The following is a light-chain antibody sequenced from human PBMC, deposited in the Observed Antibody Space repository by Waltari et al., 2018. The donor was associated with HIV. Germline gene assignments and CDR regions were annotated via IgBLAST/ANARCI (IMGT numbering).Light chain of an antibody. CDR1: RSNIGAGYD. CDR3: QSYDSSLRGV. V-gene: IGLV1-40*01. Sequence: QSVLTQPTSVSGAPAQRVAISCTGGRSNIGAGYDVHWYQQLPGTAPKLLIYGNSNRPSGVPDRFSGSKSGTSASLAITGLQAEDEADYYCQSYDSSLRGVFGTGTKVTVL. J-gene: IGLJ1*01. CDR2: GNS.